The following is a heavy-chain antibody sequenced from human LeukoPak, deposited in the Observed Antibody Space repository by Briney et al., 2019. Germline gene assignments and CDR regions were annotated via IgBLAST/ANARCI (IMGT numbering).Heavy chain of an antibody. V-gene: IGHV4-34*01. CDR3: ARGRIAVAAPADY. Sequence: PSETLSLTCAVYGGSFSGYYWSWIRQPPGKGLEWIGEINHSGSTNYNPSLKSRVTISVDTSKNQFSLKLSSVTAADTAVYYCARGRIAVAAPADYWGQRTLVTVSS. CDR1: GGSFSGYY. J-gene: IGHJ4*02. D-gene: IGHD6-19*01. CDR2: INHSGST.